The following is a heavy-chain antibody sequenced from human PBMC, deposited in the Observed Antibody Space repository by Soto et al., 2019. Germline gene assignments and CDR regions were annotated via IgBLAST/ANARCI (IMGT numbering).Heavy chain of an antibody. D-gene: IGHD3-22*01. CDR2: IYYSGST. CDR1: GDSISSGGYY. Sequence: SETLSLTCTVSGDSISSGGYYWSWIRQHPGKGLEWIGYIYYSGSTYYNPSLKSRVTISVDTSKNQFSLKLSSVTAADTAVYYCARTYDSNGYYFDYWGQGTRVTVS. J-gene: IGHJ4*02. V-gene: IGHV4-31*03. CDR3: ARTYDSNGYYFDY.